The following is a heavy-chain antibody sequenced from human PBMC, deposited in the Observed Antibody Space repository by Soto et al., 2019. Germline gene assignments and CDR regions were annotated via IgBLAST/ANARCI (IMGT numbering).Heavy chain of an antibody. V-gene: IGHV1-2*04. CDR1: GYTFTGYY. Sequence: ASVKVSCKASGYTFTGYYMHWVRQAPGQGLEWMGWINPNSGGTNYAQKFQGWVTMTRDTSISTAYMELSRLRSDDTAVYYCAREYVATAMVFYSSVNYYGMDVWGQGTTVTVSS. D-gene: IGHD5-18*01. CDR2: INPNSGGT. J-gene: IGHJ6*02. CDR3: AREYVATAMVFYSSVNYYGMDV.